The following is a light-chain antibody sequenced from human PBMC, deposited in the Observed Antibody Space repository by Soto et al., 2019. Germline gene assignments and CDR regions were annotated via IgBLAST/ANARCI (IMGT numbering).Light chain of an antibody. CDR3: QQYNSYSRWT. V-gene: IGKV1-5*01. CDR1: QSISSW. CDR2: DAS. Sequence: DIQMTQSPSTLSASVGDRVTITCRASQSISSWLAWYQQKPGKAPKLLIYDASGLESGVPSRFSGSGSGTEFTLTISSLQPDDFATYYCQQYNSYSRWTFGQGTKVEIK. J-gene: IGKJ1*01.